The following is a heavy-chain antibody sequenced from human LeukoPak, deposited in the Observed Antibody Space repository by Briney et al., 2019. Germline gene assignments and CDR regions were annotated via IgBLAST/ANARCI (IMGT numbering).Heavy chain of an antibody. CDR2: IYYSGNT. D-gene: IGHD1-26*01. CDR1: GDSINSRSYY. CDR3: ARQGAGGRAFDI. J-gene: IGHJ3*02. Sequence: SETLSLTCTVYGDSINSRSYYWDWIRQPPGKGLEWIGSIYYSGNTYYNPSLQSRVTISVDTSKNQFSLKLSSVTAADTAVYNCARQGAGGRAFDIWGQGTMVTVSS. V-gene: IGHV4-39*01.